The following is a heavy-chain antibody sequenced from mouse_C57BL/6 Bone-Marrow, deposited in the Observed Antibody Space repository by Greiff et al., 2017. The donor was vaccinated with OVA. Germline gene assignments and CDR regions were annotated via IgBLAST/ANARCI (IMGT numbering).Heavy chain of an antibody. CDR1: GFTFSSYA. CDR3: ARDRGITTWYFGV. D-gene: IGHD2-4*01. CDR2: ISDGGSYT. Sequence: EVQLVESGGGLVKPGGSLKLSCAASGFTFSSYAMSWVRQTPEKRLEWVATISDGGSYTYYPDNVKGRFTISRDNAKNNLYLQMSHLKSEDTAMYYCARDRGITTWYFGVWGTGTTVTVAS. J-gene: IGHJ1*03. V-gene: IGHV5-4*01.